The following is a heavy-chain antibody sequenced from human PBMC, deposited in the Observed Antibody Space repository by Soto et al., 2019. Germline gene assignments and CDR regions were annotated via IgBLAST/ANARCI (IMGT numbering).Heavy chain of an antibody. V-gene: IGHV4-31*03. CDR3: AGFGRGEYYYYGMDV. CDR1: GGSISSGGYY. J-gene: IGHJ6*02. CDR2: IYYSGST. D-gene: IGHD2-15*01. Sequence: QVQLQESGPGLVKPSQTLSLTCTVSGGSISSGGYYWSWIRQHPGKGLEWIGYIYYSGSTYYNPSLKSRVTISVDTSKNQFSLKLSSVTAADTAGYYCAGFGRGEYYYYGMDVWGQGTTVTVSS.